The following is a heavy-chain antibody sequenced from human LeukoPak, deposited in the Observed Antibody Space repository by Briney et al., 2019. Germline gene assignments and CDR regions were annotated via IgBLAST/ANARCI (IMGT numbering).Heavy chain of an antibody. J-gene: IGHJ4*02. D-gene: IGHD3-22*01. CDR2: INSNGDDT. V-gene: IGHV3-64*01. CDR3: ARDWDNSGYFDY. Sequence: GGSLRLSCAASGFTFSHYSMHWVRQAPGKGLEYVSAINSNGDDTYYVNSVKGRFTISRDNSKNTLYLQMGSLRAEDMAVYYCARDWDNSGYFDYWGQGTLVTVSS. CDR1: GFTFSHYS.